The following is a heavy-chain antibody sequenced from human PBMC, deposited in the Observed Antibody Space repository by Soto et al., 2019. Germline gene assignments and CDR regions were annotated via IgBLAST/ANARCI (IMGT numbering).Heavy chain of an antibody. Sequence: SETLSLTCAVSGYSISSGYYWSWIRQPPGKGLEWIGEINHSGSTNYNPSLKSRVTISVDTSKNQFSLKLSSVTAADTAVYYCASFPLVSGSYLLWGQGTLVTVSS. CDR1: GYSISSGYY. J-gene: IGHJ4*02. CDR2: INHSGST. D-gene: IGHD1-26*01. V-gene: IGHV4-34*01. CDR3: ASFPLVSGSYLL.